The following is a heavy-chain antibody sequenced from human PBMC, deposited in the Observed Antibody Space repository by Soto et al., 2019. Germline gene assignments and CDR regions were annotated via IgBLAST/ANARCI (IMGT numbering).Heavy chain of an antibody. J-gene: IGHJ3*02. D-gene: IGHD5-18*01. CDR3: ARGYTWIQLWDDAFDI. V-gene: IGHV4-59*01. CDR2: IYYSGST. CDR1: GGSISSYY. Sequence: QVQLQESGPGLVKPSETLSLTCTVSGGSISSYYWSWIRQPPGKGLEWIGYIYYSGSTNYNPSLKSRVTISVDTSKNQFSLKLSSVTAADTAVYYCARGYTWIQLWDDAFDIWGQGTMVTVSS.